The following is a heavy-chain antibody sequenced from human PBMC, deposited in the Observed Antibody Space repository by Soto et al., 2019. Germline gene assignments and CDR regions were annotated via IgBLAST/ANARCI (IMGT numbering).Heavy chain of an antibody. D-gene: IGHD3-10*01. Sequence: ASVKVSCKASGGTFSSYAISWVRQAPGQGLEWMGGIIPIFGTANYAQKFQGRVTITADESTSTAYMELSSLRSEDTAVYYCASGYYYGSGSYYSFRQTDYWGQGTLVTVSS. J-gene: IGHJ4*02. CDR2: IIPIFGTA. CDR3: ASGYYYGSGSYYSFRQTDY. CDR1: GGTFSSYA. V-gene: IGHV1-69*13.